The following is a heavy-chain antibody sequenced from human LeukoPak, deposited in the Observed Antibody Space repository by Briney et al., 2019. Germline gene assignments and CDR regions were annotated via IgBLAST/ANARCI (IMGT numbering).Heavy chain of an antibody. CDR2: IIPILGIA. CDR3: AAVAAAAHAVDY. Sequence: ASVKLSFNSSGGAFSIYAFSWVRHAPGPGLGWVGRIIPILGIANYAQKFQGRVTITADKSTSTAYMELSSLRSEDTAVYYCAAVAAAAHAVDYWGQGTLVTVSS. D-gene: IGHD6-13*01. J-gene: IGHJ4*02. CDR1: GGAFSIYA. V-gene: IGHV1-69*04.